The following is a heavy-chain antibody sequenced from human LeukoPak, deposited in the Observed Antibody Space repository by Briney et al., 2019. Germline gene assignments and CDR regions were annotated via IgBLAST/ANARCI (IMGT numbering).Heavy chain of an antibody. CDR3: AKVGVVGYTPPPIYYTDV. Sequence: QAGGSLRLSCAASGLTFRSYGMHWVRQAPGKGLEWVAFIRYDGSNKFYADSVKGRFTISRDNSKNTLYLQMNSLRAEDTAVYYCAKVGVVGYTPPPIYYTDVWGKGTTVTVSS. CDR2: IRYDGSNK. D-gene: IGHD1-1*01. CDR1: GLTFRSYG. V-gene: IGHV3-30*02. J-gene: IGHJ6*03.